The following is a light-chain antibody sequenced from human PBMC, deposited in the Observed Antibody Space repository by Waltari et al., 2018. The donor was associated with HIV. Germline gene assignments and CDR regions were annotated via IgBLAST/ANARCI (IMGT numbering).Light chain of an antibody. CDR3: QQRSDWRT. J-gene: IGKJ1*01. V-gene: IGKV3-11*01. CDR2: DAS. CDR1: QSVNSY. Sequence: EIVLTQSPATLSLSPGERATLSCRASQSVNSYLAWYQQKPGQAPRLLIYDASNRATGIPARFSGSGSGTDFTLTISSLEPEDFAVYYCQQRSDWRTFGQGTKVEIK.